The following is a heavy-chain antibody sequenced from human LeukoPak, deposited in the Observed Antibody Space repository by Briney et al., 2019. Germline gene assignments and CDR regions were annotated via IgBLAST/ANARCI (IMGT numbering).Heavy chain of an antibody. V-gene: IGHV1-8*01. Sequence: RASVKVSCKASGYTFTSYDINWVRQATGQGLEWMGWMNPNSGNTGYAQKFQGRVTMTRNTSISTAYMGLSSLRSEDTAVYYCARGGRYSYGTQFDYWGQGTLVTVSS. J-gene: IGHJ4*02. CDR2: MNPNSGNT. CDR1: GYTFTSYD. D-gene: IGHD5-18*01. CDR3: ARGGRYSYGTQFDY.